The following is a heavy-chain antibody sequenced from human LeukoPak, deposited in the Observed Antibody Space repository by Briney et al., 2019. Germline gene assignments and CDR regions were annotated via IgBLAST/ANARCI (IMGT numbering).Heavy chain of an antibody. CDR3: ARHLQGGISPWIDY. J-gene: IGHJ4*02. CDR2: IYHSGST. V-gene: IGHV4-38-2*01. CDR1: GYSISSGYY. D-gene: IGHD1-1*01. Sequence: PSETLSLTCVVSGYSISSGYYWGWIRQPPGKGLEWIGSIYHSGSTYYNPSLKSRVTISVDTSKNQFSLKLTSVTAADTAVYSCARHLQGGISPWIDYWGQGTLITVSS.